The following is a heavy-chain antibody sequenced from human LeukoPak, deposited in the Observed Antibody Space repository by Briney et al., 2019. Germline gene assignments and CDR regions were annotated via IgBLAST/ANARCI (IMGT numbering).Heavy chain of an antibody. CDR3: ARALLLPIVTALNEHAFDL. CDR2: IKDDGSET. D-gene: IGHD2-21*02. Sequence: LGGSLGLSCVASGFTFSSYWMNWVRQTPEKGLEWGASIKDDGSETYHVDSVKGRFTIARDNTKNSLRLQMNSLRVEDTAVYYCARALLLPIVTALNEHAFDLWGQGTIVTVSS. CDR1: GFTFSSYW. V-gene: IGHV3-7*01. J-gene: IGHJ3*01.